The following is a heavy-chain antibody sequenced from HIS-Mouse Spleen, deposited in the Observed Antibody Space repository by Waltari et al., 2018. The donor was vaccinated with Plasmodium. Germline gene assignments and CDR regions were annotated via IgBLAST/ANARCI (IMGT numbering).Heavy chain of an antibody. J-gene: IGHJ4*02. D-gene: IGHD1-26*01. CDR2: IYYSGST. CDR1: GGSISSSSYY. V-gene: IGHV4-39*01. CDR3: ARRGGSYYYFDY. Sequence: QLQLQESGPGLVKPSETLSLTCTVSGGSISSSSYYWGWIRQPPGKGLEWIGSIYYSGSTHYNPSLKSRVTISVDTSKNQFSLKLSSVTAADTAVYYCARRGGSYYYFDYWGQGTLVTGSS.